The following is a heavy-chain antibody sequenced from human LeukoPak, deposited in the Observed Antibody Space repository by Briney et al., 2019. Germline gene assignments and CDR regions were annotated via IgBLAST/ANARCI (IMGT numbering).Heavy chain of an antibody. V-gene: IGHV3-23*01. CDR1: GFTFSSYA. CDR3: AKAYGSGSYSHYYYGMDV. J-gene: IGHJ6*02. Sequence: PGGSLRLSGAASGFTFSSYAMSWVRQAPGKGLEWVSAISGSGGSTYYADSVKGRFTISRDNSKNTLYLQMNSLRAEDTAVYYCAKAYGSGSYSHYYYGMDVWGQGTTVTVSS. CDR2: ISGSGGST. D-gene: IGHD3-10*01.